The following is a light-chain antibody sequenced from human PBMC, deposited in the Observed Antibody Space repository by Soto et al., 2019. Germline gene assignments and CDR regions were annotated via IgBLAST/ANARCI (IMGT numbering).Light chain of an antibody. CDR2: GAS. J-gene: IGKJ1*01. Sequence: EIVLTQSPGTLYLSPGERATLSCRASQTVDTTYLAWYQQIPGQAPRLLIYGASTRATGIPDRFSGSGSGTDFTLTIIRLDPEDSAVYYCQQYATSPWTFGQGTKLAIK. CDR1: QTVDTTY. V-gene: IGKV3-20*01. CDR3: QQYATSPWT.